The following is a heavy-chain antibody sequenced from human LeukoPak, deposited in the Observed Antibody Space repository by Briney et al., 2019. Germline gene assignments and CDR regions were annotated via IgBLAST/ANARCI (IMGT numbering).Heavy chain of an antibody. Sequence: SETLSLTCIVSGYSISSNYYWGWVRQPPGKGLEWIGSIYYDGTTYYSPSLKSRVTISVDRSKNQFSLKLSSVTAADTAVYYCARGDLYGDFDYWGQGTLVTVSS. V-gene: IGHV4-38-2*02. D-gene: IGHD3-10*01. CDR1: GYSISSNYY. CDR2: IYYDGTT. CDR3: ARGDLYGDFDY. J-gene: IGHJ4*02.